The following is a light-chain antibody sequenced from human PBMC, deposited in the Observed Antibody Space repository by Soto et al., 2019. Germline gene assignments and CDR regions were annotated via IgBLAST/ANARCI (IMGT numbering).Light chain of an antibody. V-gene: IGLV2-23*01. Sequence: QSVLTQPASVSGSPGQSITVSCTGSSNDVGNYNLVSWYQQSPGKAPKLLIYEDSKRPSGVSNRFSGSKSGDTASLTISGLQTEDEADYYCCSYTGGSTAYVCGNGNKVT. CDR1: SNDVGNYNL. CDR2: EDS. J-gene: IGLJ1*01. CDR3: CSYTGGSTAYV.